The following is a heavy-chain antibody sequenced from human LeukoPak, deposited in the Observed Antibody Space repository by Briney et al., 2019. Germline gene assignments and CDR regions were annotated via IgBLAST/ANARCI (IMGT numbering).Heavy chain of an antibody. CDR1: GGSISSSSYY. D-gene: IGHD6-19*01. CDR2: IYYSGNI. J-gene: IGHJ4*02. CDR3: ARAPIAVAGAGHEYFDY. Sequence: PSETLSLTCTVSGGSISSSSYYWSWIRQPPGKGLEWIGSIYYSGNIYYNPSLKSRVTISVDTSKNQFSLKLTSVTAADTAVYYCARAPIAVAGAGHEYFDYWGQGTLVTVSS. V-gene: IGHV4-39*01.